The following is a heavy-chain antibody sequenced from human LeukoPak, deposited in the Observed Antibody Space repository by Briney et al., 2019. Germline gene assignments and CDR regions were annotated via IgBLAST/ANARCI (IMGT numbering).Heavy chain of an antibody. CDR1: GYTFTSYD. D-gene: IGHD6-13*01. J-gene: IGHJ6*02. CDR3: ARDVLAAPLATTYYYYYGIDV. Sequence: ASVKVSCKASGYTFTSYDINWVRQATGQGLEWMGWMNANSGNTGYAQKFQGRVTMTRNTSISTAYMELSSLRSEDTAVYYCARDVLAAPLATTYYYYYGIDVWGQGTTVTVSS. CDR2: MNANSGNT. V-gene: IGHV1-8*01.